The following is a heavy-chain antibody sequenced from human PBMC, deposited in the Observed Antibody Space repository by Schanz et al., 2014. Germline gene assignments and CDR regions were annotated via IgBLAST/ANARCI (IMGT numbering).Heavy chain of an antibody. CDR3: ARGGYSSGWYDRDIAHFDY. CDR1: GYTFSSYG. J-gene: IGHJ4*03. CDR2: INGYNGHT. V-gene: IGHV1-18*01. D-gene: IGHD6-19*01. Sequence: QVQLVQSGAEVEKPGASVKVSCKASGYTFSSYGITWVRQAPGQGLEWMGWINGYNGHTLYAQKFQGRVTMTTDTSTSTSYMELTSLRFDDTAVYYCARGGYSSGWYDRDIAHFDYWGQGTMVTVSS.